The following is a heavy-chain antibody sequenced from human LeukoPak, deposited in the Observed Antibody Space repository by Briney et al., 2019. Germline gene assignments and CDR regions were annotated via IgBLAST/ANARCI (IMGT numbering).Heavy chain of an antibody. J-gene: IGHJ5*02. CDR2: IYPGDSDT. CDR3: ARRYYDFWSGQRNWFDP. CDR1: GYSFTSYW. V-gene: IGHV5-51*01. D-gene: IGHD3-3*01. Sequence: GESLKISCKGSGYSFTSYWIGWVRQMPGKGLEWMGIIYPGDSDTRYSPSFQGQVTISTDKSISTAYLQWSSLKASDTAMYYCARRYYDFWSGQRNWFDPWGQGTLVTVSS.